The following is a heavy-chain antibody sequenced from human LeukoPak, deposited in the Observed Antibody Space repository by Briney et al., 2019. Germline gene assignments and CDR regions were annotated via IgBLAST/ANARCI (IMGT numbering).Heavy chain of an antibody. D-gene: IGHD6-19*01. CDR2: ISYDGSNK. CDR1: GFTFSSYA. J-gene: IGHJ4*02. CDR3: AKAEYSSGWLGDY. Sequence: GGSLRLSCAASGFTFSSYAMHWVRQAPGKGLEWVAVISYDGSNKYYADSVKGRFTISRDNSKNTLCLQMNSLRAEDTAVYYCAKAEYSSGWLGDYWGQGTLVTVSS. V-gene: IGHV3-30*04.